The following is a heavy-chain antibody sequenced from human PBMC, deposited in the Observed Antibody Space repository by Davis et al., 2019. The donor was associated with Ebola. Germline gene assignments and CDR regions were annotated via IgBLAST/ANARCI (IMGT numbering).Heavy chain of an antibody. CDR1: GGSISSYY. CDR3: ARQIGSIFPMPSPGSFGY. V-gene: IGHV4-59*08. D-gene: IGHD2-2*01. CDR2: IYYSGST. Sequence: PSETLSLTCTVSGGSISSYYWSWIRQPPGKGLEWIGYIYYSGSTNYNPSLKSRVTISVDTSKNQFSLKLSSVTAADTAVYYCARQIGSIFPMPSPGSFGYWGQGTLVTVSS. J-gene: IGHJ4*02.